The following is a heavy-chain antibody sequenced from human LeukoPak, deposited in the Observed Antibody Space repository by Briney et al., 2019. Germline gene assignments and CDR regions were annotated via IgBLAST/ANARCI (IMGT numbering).Heavy chain of an antibody. CDR2: MYYNGIT. CDR1: GDSVSSSDYY. D-gene: IGHD2-2*01. Sequence: SETLSLTCAVSGDSVSSSDYYWGWIRQPPGKGLEWTGTMYYNGITYYNPSRKSRVIISIDTSKNEFYLKLSSVTAADTAVYYCASSTSWYRFDYWGQGTLITVSS. V-gene: IGHV4-39*01. CDR3: ASSTSWYRFDY. J-gene: IGHJ4*02.